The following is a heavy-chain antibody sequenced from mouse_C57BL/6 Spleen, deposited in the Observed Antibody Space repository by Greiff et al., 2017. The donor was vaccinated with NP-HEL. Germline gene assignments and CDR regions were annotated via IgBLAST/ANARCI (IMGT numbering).Heavy chain of an antibody. J-gene: IGHJ4*01. D-gene: IGHD1-1*01. Sequence: QVQLQQPGAELVMPGASVKLSCKASGYTFTSYWMHWVKQRPGQGLEWIGEIDPSDSYTYYNHKFKGKFTLTVDKSSSTAYMQLSSLTSEDSAVYCCAKGGLLYAMDYWGQGTSVTVSS. CDR2: IDPSDSYT. CDR3: AKGGLLYAMDY. V-gene: IGHV1-69*01. CDR1: GYTFTSYW.